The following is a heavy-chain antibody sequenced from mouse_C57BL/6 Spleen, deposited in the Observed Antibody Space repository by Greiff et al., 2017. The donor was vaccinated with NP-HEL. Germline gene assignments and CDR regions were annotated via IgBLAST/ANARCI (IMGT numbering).Heavy chain of an antibody. CDR1: GFTFSSYA. J-gene: IGHJ1*03. D-gene: IGHD1-1*01. CDR2: ISDGGSYT. CDR3: AIDLGDYYGSPHWYFDV. Sequence: EVMLVESGGGLVKPGGSLKLSCAASGFTFSSYAMSWVRQTPEKRLEWVATISDGGSYTYYPDNVKGRFTISRDNAKNNLYLQMSHLKSEDTAMYYCAIDLGDYYGSPHWYFDVWGTGTTVTVSS. V-gene: IGHV5-4*01.